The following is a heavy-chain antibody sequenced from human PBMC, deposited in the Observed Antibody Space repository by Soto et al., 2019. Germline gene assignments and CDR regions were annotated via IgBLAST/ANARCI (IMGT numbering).Heavy chain of an antibody. D-gene: IGHD3-22*01. CDR1: GGSFSGYY. Sequence: QVQLQQWGAGLLKPSETLSLTCAVYGGSFSGYYWSWIRQPPGKGLEWIGEINHSGSTNYNPSLTSRVTLSVDTSMDQFSLMLGSVPAAATAGYYCARVDVTDSYDSSGIDDGGQGTLVPVSS. J-gene: IGHJ4*02. CDR3: ARVDVTDSYDSSGIDD. CDR2: INHSGST. V-gene: IGHV4-34*01.